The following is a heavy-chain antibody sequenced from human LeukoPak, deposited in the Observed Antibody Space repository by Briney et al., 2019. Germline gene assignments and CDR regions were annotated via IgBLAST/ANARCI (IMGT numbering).Heavy chain of an antibody. D-gene: IGHD3-22*01. J-gene: IGHJ3*02. V-gene: IGHV1-2*02. Sequence: ASVKVSCKASGYTFTGYYLHWVRQAPGQGLEWMGLINPNSGGTHYAQKFQGRVTMTRDTSIRIAYMELSRLRSDDTAVYYCARDLSMIVVFSVGGSAFDIWGQGTMVTVSS. CDR2: INPNSGGT. CDR1: GYTFTGYY. CDR3: ARDLSMIVVFSVGGSAFDI.